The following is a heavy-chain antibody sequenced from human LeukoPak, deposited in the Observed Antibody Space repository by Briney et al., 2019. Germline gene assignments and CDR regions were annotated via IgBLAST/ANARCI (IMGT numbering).Heavy chain of an antibody. CDR1: DASISSSSYY. D-gene: IGHD5-24*01. Sequence: SATLSLTSTVSDASISSSSYYWGWIRQPPGKGLEWIGNIYYSGSTYYNPSLKSRVIISVDTSKNQFSLKLSSVTAADTAVYYCARGEMATNFDYWGQGTLVTVSS. J-gene: IGHJ4*02. CDR2: IYYSGST. CDR3: ARGEMATNFDY. V-gene: IGHV4-39*01.